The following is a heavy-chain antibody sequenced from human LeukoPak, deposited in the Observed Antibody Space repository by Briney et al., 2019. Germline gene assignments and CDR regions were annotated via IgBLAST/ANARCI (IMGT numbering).Heavy chain of an antibody. V-gene: IGHV1-24*01. CDR2: FDPEDGET. Sequence: ASVKVSCKVSGYTLTELSMHWVRQAPGKGLEWMGGFDPEDGETIYAQKFQGRVTMTEDTSTDTAYMELSSLRSEDTAVYYCATAWEPAAFVDYWGQGTLVTVSS. J-gene: IGHJ4*02. CDR3: ATAWEPAAFVDY. CDR1: GYTLTELS. D-gene: IGHD1-26*01.